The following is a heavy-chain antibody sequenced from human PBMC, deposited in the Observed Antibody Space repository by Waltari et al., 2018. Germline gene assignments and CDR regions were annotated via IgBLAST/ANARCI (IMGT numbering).Heavy chain of an antibody. D-gene: IGHD2-8*01. CDR1: GYTFTDYH. J-gene: IGHJ4*02. CDR2: INPKSGAT. V-gene: IGHV1-2*04. Sequence: QEQLVQSGAEVTKPGASVKVCCKPSGYTFTDYHIHWVRQDPGQGLEWMLLINPKSGATYYAHAFQGWVTMTRDTSTSTVFMELSSLKSDDTAVYYCARRSCNVECYAPYIYWGQGPLVTVSS. CDR3: ARRSCNVECYAPYIY.